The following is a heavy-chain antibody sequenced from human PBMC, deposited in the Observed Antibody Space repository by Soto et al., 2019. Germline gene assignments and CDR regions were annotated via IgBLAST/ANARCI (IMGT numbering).Heavy chain of an antibody. CDR3: ARVGGDIVVVPAARSYYYYGMDV. V-gene: IGHV1-69*01. Sequence: QVQLVQSGAEVKKPGSSVKVSCKASGGTFSSYAISWVRQAPGQGLEWMGGIIPIFGTANYAQKFQGRVTLTADESTSISYMELSSLRSEDTAVYYCARVGGDIVVVPAARSYYYYGMDVWGQGTTVTVSS. CDR1: GGTFSSYA. CDR2: IIPIFGTA. D-gene: IGHD2-2*01. J-gene: IGHJ6*02.